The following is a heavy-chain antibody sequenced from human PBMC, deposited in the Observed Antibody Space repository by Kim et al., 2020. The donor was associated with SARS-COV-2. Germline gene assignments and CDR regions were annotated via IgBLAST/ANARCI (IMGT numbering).Heavy chain of an antibody. CDR3: ARDGTNAFDI. D-gene: IGHD1-26*01. J-gene: IGHJ3*02. CDR2: TA. V-gene: IGHV1-69*01. Sequence: TANYAQKFQGRVTITADESTSTAYMELSSLRSEDTAVYYCARDGTNAFDIWGQGTMVTVSS.